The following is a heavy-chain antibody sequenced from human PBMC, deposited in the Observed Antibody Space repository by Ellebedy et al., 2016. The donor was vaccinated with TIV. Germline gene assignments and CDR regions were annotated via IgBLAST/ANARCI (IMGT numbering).Heavy chain of an antibody. CDR3: ARLEIVAEPAPDPVDL. D-gene: IGHD2/OR15-2a*01. CDR1: GFFVTDSY. Sequence: GGSLRLXCAASGFFVTDSYMSWVRQAPGKGLEWVAAIYRGGSTFYADSVAGRVTISRHKSKNTLFLQMKSLRPEDTAVYFCARLEIVAEPAPDPVDLWGQGTMVTVSS. CDR2: IYRGGST. J-gene: IGHJ3*01. V-gene: IGHV3-53*04.